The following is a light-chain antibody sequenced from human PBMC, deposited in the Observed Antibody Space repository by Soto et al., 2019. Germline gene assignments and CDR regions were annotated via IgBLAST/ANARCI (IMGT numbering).Light chain of an antibody. CDR1: SSDVGGYNY. CDR2: EVT. Sequence: QTVVTQPPSASGSPGQSVTISCTGTSSDVGGYNYVSWYQQYPGRAPKLMIYEVTKRPSGVPDRFSGSESGNTASLTVSGLQAEDEADYYCSSYAASNNFYFVFGGGTKLTVL. CDR3: SSYAASNNFYFV. V-gene: IGLV2-8*01. J-gene: IGLJ3*02.